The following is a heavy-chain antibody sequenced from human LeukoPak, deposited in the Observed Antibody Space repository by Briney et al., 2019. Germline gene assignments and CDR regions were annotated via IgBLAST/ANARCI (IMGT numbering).Heavy chain of an antibody. CDR3: ARAPLGYFDY. D-gene: IGHD3-16*01. V-gene: IGHV3-11*03. CDR1: GFTVSSNY. J-gene: IGHJ4*02. CDR2: ISSSSSYT. Sequence: NPGGSLRLSCAASGFTVSSNYMSWIRQAPGKGLEWVSYISSSSSYTNYADSVKGRFTISRDNAKNSLYLQMNSLRAEDTAVYYCARAPLGYFDYWGQGTLVTVSS.